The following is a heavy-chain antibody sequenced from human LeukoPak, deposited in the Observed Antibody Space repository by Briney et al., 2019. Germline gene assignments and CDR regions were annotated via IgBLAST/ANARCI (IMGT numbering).Heavy chain of an antibody. D-gene: IGHD1-26*01. CDR3: ARENSGTAGDAFDI. Sequence: GGSLRLSCPASGLSFSGYEMNGVRQAPGKEVEGGSYISSGSTVYYPHSVKGQVTISRDNAKNSLYLQMNSLSLDDAAVYYCARENSGTAGDAFDICGPGTMVTVSS. J-gene: IGHJ3*02. CDR1: GLSFSGYE. CDR2: ISSGSTV. V-gene: IGHV3-48*03.